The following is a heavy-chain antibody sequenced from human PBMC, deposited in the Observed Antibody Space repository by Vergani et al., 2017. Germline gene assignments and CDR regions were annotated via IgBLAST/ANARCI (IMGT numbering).Heavy chain of an antibody. V-gene: IGHV4-38-2*01. Sequence: QVQLQESGPGLVKPSETLSLTCAVSGYSISSGYYWGWIRQPPGKGLEWIGSIYHSGSTYYNPSLKSRVTISVDTSKNQFSLKLSSVTAADTAVYFCARAPFPVVYTIDYWGQGTLVTVSS. CDR1: GYSISSGYY. CDR2: IYHSGST. CDR3: ARAPFPVVYTIDY. D-gene: IGHD3-16*01. J-gene: IGHJ4*02.